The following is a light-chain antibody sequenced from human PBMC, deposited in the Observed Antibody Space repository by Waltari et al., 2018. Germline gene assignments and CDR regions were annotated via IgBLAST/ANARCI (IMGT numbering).Light chain of an antibody. J-gene: IGKJ1*01. CDR1: QSVSRS. CDR3: QKYVSLPAT. Sequence: EIVLTQSPGTLSFSLGERATLSRRASQSVSRSLAWYQQKHGQAPRLLIYDAPTRATGIPDRCSVSCSGTDFSLTISRLEPEDFAVYDCQKYVSLPATFGPGTKVEIK. CDR2: DAP. V-gene: IGKV3-20*01.